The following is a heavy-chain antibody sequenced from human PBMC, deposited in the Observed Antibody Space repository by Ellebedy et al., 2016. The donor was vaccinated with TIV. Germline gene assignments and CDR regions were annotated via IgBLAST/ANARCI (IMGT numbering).Heavy chain of an antibody. V-gene: IGHV5-51*01. Sequence: GGSLRLSXKGSGYRFTNSWIAWVRQKPGKGLGWLGIIYPGDSDTKYSPSFQGQVTISADTSINAAYLQWNILEASDTATYYCARMHEYSNYHPLDLWGQGTVVTVSS. D-gene: IGHD4-11*01. J-gene: IGHJ3*01. CDR3: ARMHEYSNYHPLDL. CDR1: GYRFTNSW. CDR2: IYPGDSDT.